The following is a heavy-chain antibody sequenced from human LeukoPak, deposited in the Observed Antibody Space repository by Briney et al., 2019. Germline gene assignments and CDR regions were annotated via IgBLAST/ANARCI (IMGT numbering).Heavy chain of an antibody. CDR3: ARHVGYGDPGDY. V-gene: IGHV5-51*01. CDR2: IHPGDSDT. CDR1: GYRFTNHW. J-gene: IGHJ4*02. Sequence: GESLKISCQGSGYRFTNHWIAWVRQMPGKGLEWMGIIHPGDSDTRYSPSFQGQVTISADKSINTAYLQWSSLKVSDTAMYYCARHVGYGDPGDYWGQGTLVTVSS. D-gene: IGHD4-17*01.